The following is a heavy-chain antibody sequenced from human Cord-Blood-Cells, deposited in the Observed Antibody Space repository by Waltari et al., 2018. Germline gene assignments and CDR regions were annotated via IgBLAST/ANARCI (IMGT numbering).Heavy chain of an antibody. CDR2: INHSGST. D-gene: IGHD7-27*01. J-gene: IGHJ2*01. CDR1: GGSFSGYY. V-gene: IGHV4-34*01. CDR3: ASSGAGNLYFDL. Sequence: QVQLQQWGAGLLKPSETLSLTCAVYGGSFSGYYWSWIRQPPGKGLEWIGEINHSGSTNYNPSLKRRVTISVDTSKNQFSLKLSSVTAADTAVYYGASSGAGNLYFDLWCRGTLVTVSS.